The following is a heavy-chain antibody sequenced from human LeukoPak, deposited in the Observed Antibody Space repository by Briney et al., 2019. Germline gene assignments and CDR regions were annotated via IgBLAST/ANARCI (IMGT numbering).Heavy chain of an antibody. V-gene: IGHV3-48*03. CDR3: AELGITMIGGV. CDR1: GFTFSSYE. D-gene: IGHD3-10*02. J-gene: IGHJ6*04. Sequence: PGGSLRLSCAAAGFTFSSYEMDWVRQAPGKGLEWVSYISSSGSTIYYADSVKGRFTISRDNAKNSLYLQMNSLRAEDTAVYYCAELGITMIGGVWGKGTTVTISS. CDR2: ISSSGSTI.